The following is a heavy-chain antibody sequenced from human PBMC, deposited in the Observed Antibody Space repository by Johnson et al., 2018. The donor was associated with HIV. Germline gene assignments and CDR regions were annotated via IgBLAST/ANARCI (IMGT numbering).Heavy chain of an antibody. V-gene: IGHV3-30-3*02. CDR2: ISYDGSNK. J-gene: IGHJ3*02. Sequence: QVQLVESGGGLVQPGGSLRLSCAASGFTFSSFAIHWVRQAPGKGLEWVAVISYDGSNKYYADSVKGRFTISRDNSKNTLSLQMNSLRAEDTAVYYCTKMGALGAFDIWGQGTMVTVSS. CDR1: GFTFSSFA. CDR3: TKMGALGAFDI. D-gene: IGHD3-16*01.